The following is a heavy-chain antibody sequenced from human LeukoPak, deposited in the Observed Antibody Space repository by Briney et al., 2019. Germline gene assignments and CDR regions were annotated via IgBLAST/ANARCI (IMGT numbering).Heavy chain of an antibody. Sequence: GGSLRLSCAASGFTFSSYEMNWVRQAPGKVLEWVSYISSSGSTIYYADSVKGRFTISRDNAKNSLYLQMNSLRAEDTAVYYCTYYYDSSGYNDAFDIWGQGTMVTVSS. CDR3: TYYYDSSGYNDAFDI. CDR1: GFTFSSYE. CDR2: ISSSGSTI. J-gene: IGHJ3*02. V-gene: IGHV3-48*03. D-gene: IGHD3-22*01.